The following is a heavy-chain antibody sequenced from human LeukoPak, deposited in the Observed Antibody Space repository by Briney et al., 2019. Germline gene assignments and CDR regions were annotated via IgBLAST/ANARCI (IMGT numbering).Heavy chain of an antibody. CDR2: INSDGSST. Sequence: GGSLRLSCAASGFPFSSYDMNWVRPVPGKGPVWVSRINSDGSSTRHADSVKGRFTISRENAKNTLYLQMNSLRVEDTAVYYCARELVVRAGDYFEYWGQGTLVTVSS. CDR3: ARELVVRAGDYFEY. D-gene: IGHD2-2*01. V-gene: IGHV3-74*01. J-gene: IGHJ4*02. CDR1: GFPFSSYD.